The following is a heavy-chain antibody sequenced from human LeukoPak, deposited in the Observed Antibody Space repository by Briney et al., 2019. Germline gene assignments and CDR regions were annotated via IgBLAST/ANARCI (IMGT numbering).Heavy chain of an antibody. Sequence: ASVKVSCKASGYTFTGYYMHWVRQAPGQGLEWMGWINPNSGGTNYAQKFQGRVTMTRDTSISTAYMELSRLRSDDTAVYYCARPQREGYASRSHAFDIWGQGTMVTVSS. CDR3: ARPQREGYASRSHAFDI. D-gene: IGHD2-8*01. CDR2: INPNSGGT. V-gene: IGHV1-2*02. CDR1: GYTFTGYY. J-gene: IGHJ3*02.